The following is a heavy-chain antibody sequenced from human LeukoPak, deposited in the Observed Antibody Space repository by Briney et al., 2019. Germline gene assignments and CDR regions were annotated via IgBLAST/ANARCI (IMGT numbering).Heavy chain of an antibody. J-gene: IGHJ4*02. CDR3: AGGGREAAGTNDY. Sequence: PSETLSLTCTVSGYSISSGYYWGWIRQPPGKGLEWIGSIYHSGNTYYNPSLKSRITISVDTSKNQFSLKLSSVTAADTAVYYCAGGGREAAGTNDYWGQGTLVTVSS. CDR2: IYHSGNT. D-gene: IGHD6-13*01. CDR1: GYSISSGYY. V-gene: IGHV4-38-2*02.